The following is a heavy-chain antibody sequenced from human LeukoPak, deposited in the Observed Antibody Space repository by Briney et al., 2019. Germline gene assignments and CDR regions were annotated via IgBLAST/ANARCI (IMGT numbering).Heavy chain of an antibody. Sequence: GASVKVSCKASGYTFTSYAMHWVRQAPGQRLEWMGWINAGNGNTIYSQKFQGRVTITRDTSASTAYMELSSLRSEDTAVYYCARESQFYYYYYGMGVWGKGATVTVPS. CDR1: GYTFTSYA. V-gene: IGHV1-3*01. D-gene: IGHD5-24*01. CDR2: INAGNGNT. J-gene: IGHJ6*04. CDR3: ARESQFYYYYYGMGV.